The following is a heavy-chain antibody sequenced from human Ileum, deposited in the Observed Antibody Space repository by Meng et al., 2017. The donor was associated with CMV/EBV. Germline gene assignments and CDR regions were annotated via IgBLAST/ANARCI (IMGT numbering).Heavy chain of an antibody. J-gene: IGHJ5*02. CDR2: ISSTSRYI. CDR1: GFTFNTYT. V-gene: IGHV3-21*06. CDR3: ARDSGYCTGSTCSGWFDP. D-gene: IGHD2-8*02. Sequence: GESLKISCAASGFTFNTYTMNWVRQAPGKGLEWVSSISSTSRYIFYADSLKGRFTISRDNAKNSLYLQMNNLRAEDTALYYCARDSGYCTGSTCSGWFDPWGHGTQVTVSS.